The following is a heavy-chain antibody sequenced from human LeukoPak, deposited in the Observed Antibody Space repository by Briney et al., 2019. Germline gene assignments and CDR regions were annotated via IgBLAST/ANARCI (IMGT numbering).Heavy chain of an antibody. D-gene: IGHD3-22*01. CDR1: GFTFSSYW. Sequence: GGSLRLSCAASGFTFSSYWMSWVRQAPGKGLEWVANIKQDGSEKYCVDSVKGRFTISRDNSRNTLFLQMNSLRAEDTAVYYCAKGRSAGGYDYWGQGTLVTVSS. CDR2: IKQDGSEK. J-gene: IGHJ4*02. V-gene: IGHV3-7*03. CDR3: AKGRSAGGYDY.